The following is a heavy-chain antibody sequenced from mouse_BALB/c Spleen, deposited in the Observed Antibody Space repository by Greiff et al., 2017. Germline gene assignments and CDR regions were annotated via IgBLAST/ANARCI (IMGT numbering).Heavy chain of an antibody. D-gene: IGHD3-3*01. CDR3: ARHGQDYAMDY. J-gene: IGHJ4*01. V-gene: IGHV5-12-2*01. CDR1: GFTFSSYT. CDR2: ISNGGGST. Sequence: EVKLQESGGGLVQPGGSLKLSCAASGFTFSSYTMSWVRQTPEKRLEWVAYISNGGGSTYYPDTVKGRFTISRDNAKNTLYLQMSSLKSEDTAMYYCARHGQDYAMDYWGQGTSVTVSS.